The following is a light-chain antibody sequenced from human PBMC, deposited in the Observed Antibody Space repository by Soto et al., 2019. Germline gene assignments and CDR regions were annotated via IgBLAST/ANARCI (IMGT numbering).Light chain of an antibody. J-gene: IGLJ1*01. Sequence: QSVLTQPASVSGSPGQSITISCTGTSSDVGAYNYVSWYLQYPGKAPKVIIYDVSNRPSGVSNRFSGSKSGNTASLTISGLQAEDEADYYCNSYASSGTPYVFGTGTKVTVL. CDR3: NSYASSGTPYV. V-gene: IGLV2-14*01. CDR1: SSDVGAYNY. CDR2: DVS.